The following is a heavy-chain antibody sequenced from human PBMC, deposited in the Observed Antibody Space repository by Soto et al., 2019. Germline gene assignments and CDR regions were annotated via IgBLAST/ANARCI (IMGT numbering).Heavy chain of an antibody. V-gene: IGHV1-69*06. Sequence: QVQLVQSGAEVKKPGSSVKVSCKASGGTFSSYAISWVRQAPGQGLEWMGGIIPIFGTANYAQKFQGRVTITADKSTSTAYMELSSLRSEDTAVYYCAKDHTAVAGGEGYNWFDPWGQGTLVTVSS. CDR1: GGTFSSYA. D-gene: IGHD6-19*01. J-gene: IGHJ5*02. CDR3: AKDHTAVAGGEGYNWFDP. CDR2: IIPIFGTA.